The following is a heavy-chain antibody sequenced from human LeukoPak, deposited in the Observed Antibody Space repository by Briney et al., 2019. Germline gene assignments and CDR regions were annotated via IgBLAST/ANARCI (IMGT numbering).Heavy chain of an antibody. V-gene: IGHV3-30*02. CDR1: GFTFSSYG. CDR2: IRYDGSNQ. Sequence: GGSLRLSCAASGFTFSSYGMHWVRQAPGRGLAWVAFIRYDGSNQYYADSVKGPFTISRDNSKNTLYLQMNSLRAEDAAVYYCAKAPLPAADYWYFDLGGRGTLVTVST. CDR3: AKAPLPAADYWYFDL. D-gene: IGHD2-2*01. J-gene: IGHJ2*01.